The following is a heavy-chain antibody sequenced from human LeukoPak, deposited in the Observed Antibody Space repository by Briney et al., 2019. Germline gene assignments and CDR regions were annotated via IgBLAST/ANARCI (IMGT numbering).Heavy chain of an antibody. D-gene: IGHD6-19*01. CDR3: ARDWDSSGWYGYYYYYGMDV. CDR1: GYTFTSYG. Sequence: ASVKVSCKASGYTFTSYGISWVRQAPGQGLEWMGWISAYNGNTNYAQKLQGGVTMTTDTSTSTAYMELRSLRSDDTAVYYCARDWDSSGWYGYYYYYGMDVWGQGTTVTASS. V-gene: IGHV1-18*01. CDR2: ISAYNGNT. J-gene: IGHJ6*02.